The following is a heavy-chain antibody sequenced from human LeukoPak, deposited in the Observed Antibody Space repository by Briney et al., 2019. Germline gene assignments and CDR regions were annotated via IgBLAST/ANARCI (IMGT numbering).Heavy chain of an antibody. CDR3: ARDSYYDSSGASWFDP. CDR1: GGTFSSYA. Sequence: SVKVSCKASGGTFSSYAISWVRQAPGQGLEWMGRIIPIFGTANYAQKFQGRVTVTTDESTSTAYMELSSLRSEDTAVYYCARDSYYDSSGASWFDPWGQGTLVTVSS. J-gene: IGHJ5*02. D-gene: IGHD3-22*01. V-gene: IGHV1-69*05. CDR2: IIPIFGTA.